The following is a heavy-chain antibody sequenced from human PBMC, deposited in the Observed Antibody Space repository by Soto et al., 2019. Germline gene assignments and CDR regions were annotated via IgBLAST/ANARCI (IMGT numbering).Heavy chain of an antibody. CDR3: ASQVVDTAMGPDY. CDR2: IYYSGST. V-gene: IGHV4-39*01. CDR1: GGSISSSSYY. J-gene: IGHJ4*02. D-gene: IGHD5-18*01. Sequence: PSETLSLTCTVSGGSISSSSYYWGWIRQPPGKGLEWIGSIYYSGSTYYNPSLKSRVTISVDTSKNQFSLKLSSVTAADTAVYYCASQVVDTAMGPDYWGQGTLVTVSS.